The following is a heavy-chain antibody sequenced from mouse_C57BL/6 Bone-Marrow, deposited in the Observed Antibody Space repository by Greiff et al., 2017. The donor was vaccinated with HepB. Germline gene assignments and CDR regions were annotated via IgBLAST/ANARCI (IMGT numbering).Heavy chain of an antibody. J-gene: IGHJ2*01. CDR3: ARLRWLLLDY. CDR1: GYTFTDYY. D-gene: IGHD2-3*01. CDR2: INPNNGGT. Sequence: EVQLQQSGPELVKPGASVKISCKASGYTFTDYYMNWVKQSHGKSLEWIGDINPNNGGTSYNQKFKGKATLTVDKSSSTAYMELRSLTSEDSAVYYCARLRWLLLDYWGQGTTLTVSS. V-gene: IGHV1-26*01.